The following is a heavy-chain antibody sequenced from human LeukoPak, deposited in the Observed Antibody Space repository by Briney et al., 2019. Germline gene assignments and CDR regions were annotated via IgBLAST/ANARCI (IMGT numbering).Heavy chain of an antibody. Sequence: GSSVKVSCKASRGTFSSYAISWVRQAPGQGLEWMGGIIPIFGTANYAQKFQGRVTITTDESTSTAYMELSSLRSEDTAVYYCARVGRTEENYYYYMDVWGKGTTVTVSS. J-gene: IGHJ6*03. CDR2: IIPIFGTA. CDR3: ARVGRTEENYYYYMDV. V-gene: IGHV1-69*05. D-gene: IGHD3-16*01. CDR1: RGTFSSYA.